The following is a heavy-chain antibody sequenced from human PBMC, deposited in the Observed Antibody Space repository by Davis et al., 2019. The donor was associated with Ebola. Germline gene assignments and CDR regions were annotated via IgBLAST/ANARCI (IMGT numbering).Heavy chain of an antibody. CDR1: GYTFTSYG. J-gene: IGHJ6*02. Sequence: AASVKVSCKASGYTFTSYGISWVRQAPGQGLEWMGWTSAYNGNTNYAQKLQGRVTMTTDTSTSTAYMELRSLRSDDTAVYYCARDLEVIAAAGLVGYYYYGMDVWGQGTTVTVSS. V-gene: IGHV1-18*01. CDR2: TSAYNGNT. CDR3: ARDLEVIAAAGLVGYYYYGMDV. D-gene: IGHD6-13*01.